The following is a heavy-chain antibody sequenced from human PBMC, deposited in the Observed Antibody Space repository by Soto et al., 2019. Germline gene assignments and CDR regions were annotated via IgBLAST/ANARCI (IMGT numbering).Heavy chain of an antibody. CDR3: AKDRGYCSSTSCYFGYYGMDV. CDR1: GFTFXSYG. J-gene: IGHJ6*02. D-gene: IGHD2-2*01. CDR2: ISYDGSNK. V-gene: IGHV3-30*18. Sequence: QVQLVESGGGVVQPGRSLRLSCAASGFTFXSYGMHWVRQAPGKGLEWVAVISYDGSNKYYADSVKGRFTISRDNSKNTLYLQMNSLRAEDTAVYYCAKDRGYCSSTSCYFGYYGMDVWGQGTTVTVSS.